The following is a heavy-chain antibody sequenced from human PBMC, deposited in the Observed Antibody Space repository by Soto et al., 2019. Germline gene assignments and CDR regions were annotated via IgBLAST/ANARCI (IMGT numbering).Heavy chain of an antibody. CDR1: GVSINDGDYY. CDR3: ARGGRGFLGGWFDP. Sequence: QVRLQESGPGLVKPSQTLSLTCNVSGVSINDGDYYWSWLRQPPGKGLEWIGYIYYSGTTHYNPSVESRITVSVDLSKNQFSLRLNSVPAADTAVYYCARGGRGFLGGWFDPWGQGTLVTVS. CDR2: IYYSGTT. D-gene: IGHD3-16*01. V-gene: IGHV4-30-4*01. J-gene: IGHJ5*02.